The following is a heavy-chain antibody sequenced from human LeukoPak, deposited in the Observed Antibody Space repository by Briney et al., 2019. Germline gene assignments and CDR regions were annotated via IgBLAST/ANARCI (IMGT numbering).Heavy chain of an antibody. D-gene: IGHD3-10*02. Sequence: RASVKVSCKASGGTFSSYAISWVRQAPGQGLEWMGRIIPILGIANYAQKFQGRVTITADKSTSTAYMELSSLRSEDTAVYYCARDGVLLRSGWFDPWGQGTLVTVSS. CDR1: GGTFSSYA. CDR2: IIPILGIA. CDR3: ARDGVLLRSGWFDP. J-gene: IGHJ5*02. V-gene: IGHV1-69*04.